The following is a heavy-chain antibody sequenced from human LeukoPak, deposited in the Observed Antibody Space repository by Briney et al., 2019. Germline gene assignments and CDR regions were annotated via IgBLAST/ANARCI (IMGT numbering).Heavy chain of an antibody. CDR2: IIPIFGTA. V-gene: IGHV1-69*06. Sequence: ASVKVSCKASGGTFSSYAISWVRQAPGQGLEWMGGIIPIFGTATYAQKFQGRVTITADKSTSTAYMELSSLRSEDTAVYYCARGAQMATITGYFDYWGQGTLVTVSS. J-gene: IGHJ4*02. CDR1: GGTFSSYA. CDR3: ARGAQMATITGYFDY. D-gene: IGHD5-24*01.